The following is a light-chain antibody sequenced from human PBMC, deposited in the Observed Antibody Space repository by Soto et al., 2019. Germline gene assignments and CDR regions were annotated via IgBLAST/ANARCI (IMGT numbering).Light chain of an antibody. J-gene: IGKJ2*01. Sequence: DIVMTQTPLSSPVTLGQPASISCRSRHSLVHSDGNTCLSWPQQRPGQPPRLLLYKISNRFSGAPDRFRGRGAGTDFTLKISRVEAEDGGVDYCMQATPFPPYTFGQGTKLEIK. CDR3: MQATPFPPYT. V-gene: IGKV2-24*01. CDR2: KIS. CDR1: HSLVHSDGNTC.